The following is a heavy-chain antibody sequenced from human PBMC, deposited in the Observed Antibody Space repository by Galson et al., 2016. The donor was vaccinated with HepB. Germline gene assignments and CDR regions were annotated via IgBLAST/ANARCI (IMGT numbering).Heavy chain of an antibody. CDR1: GFTFSSFA. V-gene: IGHV3-21*01. Sequence: SLRLSCAASGFTFSSFAMSWVRQAPGKGLEWVSVIYSTGSTKYADSVKGRFTISRDNARNSLYLQMNSLRVEDTAVYYCARMRYSSGWLDGFDIWGQGTMVTVSS. D-gene: IGHD6-19*01. J-gene: IGHJ3*02. CDR3: ARMRYSSGWLDGFDI. CDR2: IYSTGST.